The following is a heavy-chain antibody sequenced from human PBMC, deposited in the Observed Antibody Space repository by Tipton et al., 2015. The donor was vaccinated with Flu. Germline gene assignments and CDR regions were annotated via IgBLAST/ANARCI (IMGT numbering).Heavy chain of an antibody. D-gene: IGHD3-16*02. CDR3: ARGDYVWGSYRAFDY. CDR2: INHSGST. V-gene: IGHV4-34*01. CDR1: GGSFSGYY. J-gene: IGHJ4*02. Sequence: KPSETLSLTCAVYGGSFSGYYWSWIRQPPGKGLEWIGEINHSGSTNYNPSLKSRVTISVDTSKNQFSLKLSSVTAADTAVYYCARGDYVWGSYRAFDYWGQGTLVTVSS.